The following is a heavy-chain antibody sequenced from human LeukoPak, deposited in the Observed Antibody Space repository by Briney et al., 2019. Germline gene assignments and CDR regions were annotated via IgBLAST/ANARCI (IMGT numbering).Heavy chain of an antibody. CDR1: GGSISSSSNY. Sequence: SETLSLTCIVSGGSISSSSNYWGWIRQPPGKGLEWIGTVYYGGSTYYSPSLKSRVTISVDTSKNQFSLKLSSVTAADTAVYYCARRPAVAGGAYHFDYWGRGTLVTVSS. CDR3: ARRPAVAGGAYHFDY. V-gene: IGHV4-39*01. CDR2: VYYGGST. D-gene: IGHD6-19*01. J-gene: IGHJ4*02.